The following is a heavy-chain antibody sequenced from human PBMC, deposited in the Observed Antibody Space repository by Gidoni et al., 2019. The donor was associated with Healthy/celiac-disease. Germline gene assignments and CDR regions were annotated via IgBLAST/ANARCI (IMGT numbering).Heavy chain of an antibody. D-gene: IGHD3-3*01. CDR2: INPSGGST. Sequence: QVQLVQSGAEVKKPGASVKVSCKASGYTFTSYYMPWVRQAPGQGLEWMGIINPSGGSTSYAQKFQGRVTMTRDTSTSTVYMELSSLRSEDTAVYYCTRDGRGDDFWSGYRPHFDYWGQGTLVTVSS. V-gene: IGHV1-46*01. CDR1: GYTFTSYY. J-gene: IGHJ4*02. CDR3: TRDGRGDDFWSGYRPHFDY.